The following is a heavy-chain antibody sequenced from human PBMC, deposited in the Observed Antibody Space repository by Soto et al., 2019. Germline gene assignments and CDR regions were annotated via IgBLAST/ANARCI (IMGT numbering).Heavy chain of an antibody. CDR3: ATGYYGDPVYYYYMDV. Sequence: GGSERLSWAAGGFTFSSYTMNRVSQAPGKGLEWVSYISSSSTTIYYADSVEGRFTISRDNAKNSLYLQLNSLRAEDTAVYYCATGYYGDPVYYYYMDVWGKGTTVTVSS. V-gene: IGHV3-48*01. CDR1: GFTFSSYT. J-gene: IGHJ6*03. CDR2: ISSSSTTI. D-gene: IGHD4-17*01.